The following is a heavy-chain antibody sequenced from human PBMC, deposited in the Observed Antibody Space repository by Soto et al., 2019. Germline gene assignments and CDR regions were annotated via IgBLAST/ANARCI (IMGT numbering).Heavy chain of an antibody. CDR3: ARVSPPLDY. Sequence: QVQLVESGGGXXXXXXXLRLSCAASGFTFSDYYMSWIRQAPGKGLEWVSNIRTSGSTINYADSVKGRFTISRDNAKSPLYLQMNSLRAEDTAVYSCARVSPPLDYWGQGTLVTVSS. CDR1: GFTFSDYY. V-gene: IGHV3-11*01. J-gene: IGHJ4*02. CDR2: IRTSGSTI.